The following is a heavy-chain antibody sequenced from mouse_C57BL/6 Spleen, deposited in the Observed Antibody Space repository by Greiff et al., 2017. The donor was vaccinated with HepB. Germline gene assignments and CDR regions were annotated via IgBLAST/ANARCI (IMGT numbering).Heavy chain of an antibody. J-gene: IGHJ1*03. Sequence: VQLQQSGAELVKPGASVKMSCKASGYTFTTYPIEWMKQNHGRSLEWIGNFHPYNDDTKYNEKFKGKATLTVEKSSSTVYLELSRLTSEDSAVYDCARGYCGSSPYWYFDVWGTGTTVTVSS. D-gene: IGHD1-1*01. CDR3: ARGYCGSSPYWYFDV. CDR2: FHPYNDDT. V-gene: IGHV1-47*01. CDR1: GYTFTTYP.